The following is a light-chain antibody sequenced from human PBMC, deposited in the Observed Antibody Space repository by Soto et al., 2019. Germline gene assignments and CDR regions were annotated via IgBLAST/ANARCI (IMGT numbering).Light chain of an antibody. Sequence: QSVLTQPPSVSGAPGQRVTISCTGSSSNIGTGYDVHWYQQLPGTAPKLLIYGNSNRPSGVPDRFSGSKSGTSASLAITGLQAEDEADYYCQSFDSSRFYVFGTGTKHTVL. CDR3: QSFDSSRFYV. CDR1: SSNIGTGYD. CDR2: GNS. V-gene: IGLV1-40*01. J-gene: IGLJ1*01.